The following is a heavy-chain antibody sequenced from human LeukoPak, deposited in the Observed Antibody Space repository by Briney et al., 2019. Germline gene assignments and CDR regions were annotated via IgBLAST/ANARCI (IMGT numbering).Heavy chain of an antibody. CDR3: AKDGSIVGATSDY. CDR1: GFSFSSYA. CDR2: ISYDGSEK. Sequence: PGRSLRLSCAASGFSFSSYAMHWVRQAPGKGLEWVAIISYDGSEKYYADSLKGRFTISRDNSKNTLYLQMNSLRAEDTAVYYCAKDGSIVGATSDYWGQGTLVTVSS. D-gene: IGHD1-26*01. J-gene: IGHJ4*02. V-gene: IGHV3-30*04.